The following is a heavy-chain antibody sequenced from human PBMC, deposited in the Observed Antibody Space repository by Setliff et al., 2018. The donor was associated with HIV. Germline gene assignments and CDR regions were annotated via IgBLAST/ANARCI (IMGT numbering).Heavy chain of an antibody. CDR1: GGSISGHY. V-gene: IGHV4-4*07. D-gene: IGHD3-10*01. CDR2: IDSSGTT. Sequence: SETLSLTCTVSGGSISGHYWSWIRQPPGRGLEWIGRIDSSGTTDYKPSLKGRVAISVDTSRNQFSLRVTSVTAADTAVYFCARDRHSSGLGSYGPWGPGILVTVSS. CDR3: ARDRHSSGLGSYGP. J-gene: IGHJ5*02.